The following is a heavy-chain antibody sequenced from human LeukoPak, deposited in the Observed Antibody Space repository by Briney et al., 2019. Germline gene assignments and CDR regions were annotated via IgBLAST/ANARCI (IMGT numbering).Heavy chain of an antibody. D-gene: IGHD3-16*01. Sequence: GGSLRLSCAASGFTFSTYSMNWVRQAPGKGLEWVSYISGSSGTIYYADSVKGRFTISRDNAKNSLYLQMNSLRAEDTAEYYCARRSEFGVLYYMDVWGKGTTVTVSS. V-gene: IGHV3-48*01. J-gene: IGHJ6*03. CDR3: ARRSEFGVLYYMDV. CDR2: ISGSSGTI. CDR1: GFTFSTYS.